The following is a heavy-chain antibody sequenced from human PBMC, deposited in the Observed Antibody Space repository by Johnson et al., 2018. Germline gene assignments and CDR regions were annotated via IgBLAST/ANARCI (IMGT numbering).Heavy chain of an antibody. Sequence: QVQLVESGGGVVQPGRSLRLSCAVSGLTLSRSIMHWVRQAPGKGLEWVALISHDESLKGYADSEKGRFTISRDISKNTLYLQMNSLSPEDTAVYYCAREGFSSGRAGVFDIWGQGTLVTVSS. CDR1: GLTLSRSI. CDR3: AREGFSSGRAGVFDI. D-gene: IGHD6-19*01. V-gene: IGHV3-30*03. CDR2: ISHDESLK. J-gene: IGHJ3*02.